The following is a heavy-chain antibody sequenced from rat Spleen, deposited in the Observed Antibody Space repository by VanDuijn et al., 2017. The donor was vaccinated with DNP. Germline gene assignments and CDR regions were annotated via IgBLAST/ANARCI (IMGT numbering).Heavy chain of an antibody. Sequence: EVQLVESGGGLVQPGRSLKLSCAASGFIFSNYWMTWIRQAPGKGLEWVASISNTGDHTYYSDSVKGRFIISRNNARSTLYLQMDSLRSDDTATYYCAGRPPPTRGPFDYWGQGIMVTVSS. CDR3: AGRPPPTRGPFDY. CDR2: ISNTGDHT. V-gene: IGHV5-31*01. CDR1: GFIFSNYW. J-gene: IGHJ2*01. D-gene: IGHD1-4*01.